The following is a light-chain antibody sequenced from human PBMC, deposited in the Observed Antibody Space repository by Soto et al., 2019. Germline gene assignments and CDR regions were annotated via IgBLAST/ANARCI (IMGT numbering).Light chain of an antibody. CDR1: SGSVSTSYY. V-gene: IGLV8-61*01. Sequence: QTVATQEPSFSVSPGRTVTLTWGWSSGSVSTSYYPSWYQLTPGQAPRTLIYSTNTRSSGVPNRFSGSILENKAALTITGAQADDESDYYCVLYMGTGISVFGGGTKLTVL. J-gene: IGLJ3*02. CDR2: STN. CDR3: VLYMGTGISV.